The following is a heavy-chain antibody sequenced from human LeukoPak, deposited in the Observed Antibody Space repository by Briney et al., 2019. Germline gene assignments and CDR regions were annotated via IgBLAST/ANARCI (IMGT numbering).Heavy chain of an antibody. V-gene: IGHV3-30*04. CDR3: ARPRSTTTPDY. CDR2: ISYNGSNK. CDR1: GFTFSSYA. J-gene: IGHJ4*02. D-gene: IGHD1-26*01. Sequence: GGSLRLSCAASGFTFSSYAMHWVRQAPGKGLEWVAVISYNGSNKYYADSVKGRFTISRDNSKNTLYLQMNSLRAEDTAVYYCARPRSTTTPDYWAQGTLVTVSS.